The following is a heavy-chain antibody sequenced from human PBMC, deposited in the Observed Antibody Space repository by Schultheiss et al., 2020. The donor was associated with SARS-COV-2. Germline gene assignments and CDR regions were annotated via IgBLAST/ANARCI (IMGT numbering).Heavy chain of an antibody. D-gene: IGHD6-6*01. J-gene: IGHJ4*02. V-gene: IGHV3-30*03. CDR2: ISYDGSNK. CDR3: ARDSQLIAAPRWNFDY. Sequence: GESLKISCAASGFTFSSYGMHWVRQAPGKGLEWVAVISYDGSNKYYADSVKGRFTISRDNSKNTLYLQMNSLRAEDTAVYYCARDSQLIAAPRWNFDYWGQGTLVTVSS. CDR1: GFTFSSYG.